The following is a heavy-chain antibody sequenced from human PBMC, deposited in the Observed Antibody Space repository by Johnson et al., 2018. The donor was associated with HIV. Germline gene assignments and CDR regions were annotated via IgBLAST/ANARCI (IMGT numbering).Heavy chain of an antibody. V-gene: IGHV3-30*19. CDR2: ISYDGSNK. D-gene: IGHD5-24*01. Sequence: QVQLVESGGGVVQPGGSLRLSCAASGFTFSSYGMHWVRQAPGKGLEWVAVISYDGSNKYYADSVKGRFTISRDNSKNTLYLQMNSLRAEDTAVYYCAREVERGLAFDIWGQGTMVTVSS. J-gene: IGHJ3*02. CDR3: AREVERGLAFDI. CDR1: GFTFSSYG.